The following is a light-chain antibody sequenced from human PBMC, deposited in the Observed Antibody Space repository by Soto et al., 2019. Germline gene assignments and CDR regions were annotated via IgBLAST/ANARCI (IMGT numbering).Light chain of an antibody. CDR3: QQSYSTPWT. J-gene: IGKJ1*01. CDR2: AAS. V-gene: IGKV1-39*01. Sequence: QLTQYPSSLSASVGDRVTITCRASQSISSYLNWYQQKPGKAPKLLIYAASSLQSGVPSRFSGSGSGTDFTLTIFCLQPEDFATYYCQQSYSTPWTFGQVTKVDIK. CDR1: QSISSY.